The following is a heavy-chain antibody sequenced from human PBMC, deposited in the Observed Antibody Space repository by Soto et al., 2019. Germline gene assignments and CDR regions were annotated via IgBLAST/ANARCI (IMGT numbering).Heavy chain of an antibody. D-gene: IGHD6-19*01. CDR3: ARGLVRDYYYYMDV. J-gene: IGHJ6*03. CDR2: IYHSGST. CDR1: SGSISSSNW. Sequence: SETLSLTCAVSSGSISSSNWWSWVRQPPGKGLEWIGEIYHSGSTNYNPSLKSRVTISVDKSKNQFSLKLSSVTAADTAVYYCARGLVRDYYYYMDVWGKGTTVTVSS. V-gene: IGHV4-4*02.